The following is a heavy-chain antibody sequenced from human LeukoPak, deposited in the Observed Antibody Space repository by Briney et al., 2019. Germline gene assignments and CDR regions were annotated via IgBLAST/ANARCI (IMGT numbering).Heavy chain of an antibody. V-gene: IGHV3-30*18. CDR2: ISYDGSNK. CDR1: GFTFSSYG. CDR3: AKGDIVVVPAANRGYYYYGMDV. Sequence: GRSLRLSCAASGFTFSSYGIHWVRQAPGKGLEWVAVISYDGSNKYYADSVKGRFTISRDNSKNTLYLQMNSLRAEDTAVYYCAKGDIVVVPAANRGYYYYGMDVWGQGTTVTVSS. J-gene: IGHJ6*02. D-gene: IGHD2-2*01.